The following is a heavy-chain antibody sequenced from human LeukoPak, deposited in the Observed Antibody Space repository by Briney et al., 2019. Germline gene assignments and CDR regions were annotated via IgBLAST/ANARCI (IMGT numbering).Heavy chain of an antibody. CDR1: GFTFSSYG. Sequence: PGGSLRLSCAASGFTFSSYGMSWVRQAPGKGLEWVSAISGSGGSTYYADSVKGRFTISRDNARNSLYLQMNSLRAEDTAVYYCARVKGWAHDAFDIWGQGTMVTVSS. CDR3: ARVKGWAHDAFDI. CDR2: ISGSGGST. V-gene: IGHV3-23*01. J-gene: IGHJ3*02. D-gene: IGHD2-21*01.